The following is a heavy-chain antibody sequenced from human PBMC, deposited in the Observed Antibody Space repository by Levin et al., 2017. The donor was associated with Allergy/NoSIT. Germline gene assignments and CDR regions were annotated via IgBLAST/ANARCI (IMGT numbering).Heavy chain of an antibody. V-gene: IGHV3-15*01. CDR2: IKSKTDGGTT. CDR3: TTVSGRFLEWFNGMDV. CDR1: GFTFSNAW. Sequence: GGSLRLSCAASGFTFSNAWMSWVRQAPGKGLEWVGRIKSKTDGGTTDYAAPVKGRFTISRDDSKNTLYLQMNSLKTEDTAVYYCTTVSGRFLEWFNGMDVWGQGTTVTVSS. J-gene: IGHJ6*02. D-gene: IGHD3-3*01.